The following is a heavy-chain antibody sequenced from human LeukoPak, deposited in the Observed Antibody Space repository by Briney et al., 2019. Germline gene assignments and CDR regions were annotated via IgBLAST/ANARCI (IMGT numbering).Heavy chain of an antibody. D-gene: IGHD2-2*01. Sequence: SETLSLTCTVSGGSITSSNYFWGWIRQSPGKGLEWIGSIYYSGSTYYNPSLKSRVTISVETSKIQFSLKLISVTAADSAGYYCARDSCSSTSCRRKFDNWGQGTLVTVSS. J-gene: IGHJ4*02. CDR2: IYYSGST. CDR3: ARDSCSSTSCRRKFDN. CDR1: GGSITSSNYF. V-gene: IGHV4-39*07.